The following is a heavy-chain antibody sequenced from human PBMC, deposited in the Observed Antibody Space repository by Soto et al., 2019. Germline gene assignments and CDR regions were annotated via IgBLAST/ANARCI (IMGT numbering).Heavy chain of an antibody. J-gene: IGHJ4*02. V-gene: IGHV1-46*01. CDR1: GYTFASDY. CDR2: INPNGGNT. Sequence: QVQLVQSGAEVKKPGASVKVSCKASGYTFASDYIHWVRQAPGQGLEWMGVINPNGGNTMYEQRFQGRLTMTSDTPTNTVYLDLSSLRSNDAAVYYCGRDTSGLDYWGQGTLVTVSS. CDR3: GRDTSGLDY.